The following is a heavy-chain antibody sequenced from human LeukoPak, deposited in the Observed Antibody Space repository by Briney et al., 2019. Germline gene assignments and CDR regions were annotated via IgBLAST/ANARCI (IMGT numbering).Heavy chain of an antibody. D-gene: IGHD6-19*01. CDR3: ARVLTAVAGPYYFDF. CDR1: GGSISRHY. Sequence: SETLSLTCNASGGSISRHYWSWIRQPAGKGLEWIGRIYSSGNTNYNPSLNSRVTMSVDTSKNQFSLKLTSVTAADTAVYYCARVLTAVAGPYYFDFWGQGTLVTVSS. V-gene: IGHV4-4*07. J-gene: IGHJ4*02. CDR2: IYSSGNT.